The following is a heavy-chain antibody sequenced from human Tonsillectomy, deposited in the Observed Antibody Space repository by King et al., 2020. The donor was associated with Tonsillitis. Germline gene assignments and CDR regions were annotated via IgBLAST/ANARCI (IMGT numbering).Heavy chain of an antibody. CDR2: IIPIFGSP. Sequence: QLVQSGAEVKKPGSSVKVSCKASGGTFNNYTVNWVRQAPGQGLEWMGGIIPIFGSPSYAQNFQGRVTITADVSTTTAYMELSSLRPEDTAVYYCAREGGYSGSYYFDSWGQGTLVTVSS. CDR3: AREGGYSGSYYFDS. CDR1: GGTFNNYT. J-gene: IGHJ4*02. D-gene: IGHD1-26*01. V-gene: IGHV1-69*12.